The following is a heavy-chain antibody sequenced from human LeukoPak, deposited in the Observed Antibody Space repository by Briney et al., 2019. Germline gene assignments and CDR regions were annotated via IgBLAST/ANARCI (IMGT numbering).Heavy chain of an antibody. CDR3: ARGTVILDY. CDR1: GGSISSSSYY. Sequence: SETLSLTCTVSGGSISSSSYYWSWIRQPPGKGLEWIGYIYYSGSTKYNPSLKSRVTISIDTSKNEFSLKLISVTAADTAIYYCARGTVILDYWGQGTLVTVSS. D-gene: IGHD4-17*01. CDR2: IYYSGST. J-gene: IGHJ4*02. V-gene: IGHV4-61*01.